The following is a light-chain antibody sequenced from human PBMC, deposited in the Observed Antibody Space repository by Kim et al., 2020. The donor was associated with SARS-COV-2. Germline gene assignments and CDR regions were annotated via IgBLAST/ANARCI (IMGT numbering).Light chain of an antibody. Sequence: DVVMTQSPLSLPVTLGQPASISCRSSQSLVNSDGNTYLNWFQQRPGQPPRRLIYRVSNRDSGVPDRFSGSGSGTDFTLQISRVEAEEVAVYYCMQATHGPPITFGQGTRLEIK. CDR3: MQATHGPPIT. CDR2: RVS. V-gene: IGKV2-30*01. J-gene: IGKJ5*01. CDR1: QSLVNSDGNTY.